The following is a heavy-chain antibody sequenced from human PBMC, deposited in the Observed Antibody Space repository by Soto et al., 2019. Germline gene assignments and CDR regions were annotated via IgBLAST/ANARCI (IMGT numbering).Heavy chain of an antibody. CDR3: ARVGVTPPRLDP. Sequence: SVKVSCKASGGTFSSYAISWVRQAPGQGLEWMGGDIPIFGSANYAQKFQGRVTMTADESTNTAYMELSSLRSEDTAVYYCARVGVTPPRLDPWGQGTLVTVSS. V-gene: IGHV1-69*13. CDR1: GGTFSSYA. D-gene: IGHD3-10*01. CDR2: DIPIFGSA. J-gene: IGHJ5*02.